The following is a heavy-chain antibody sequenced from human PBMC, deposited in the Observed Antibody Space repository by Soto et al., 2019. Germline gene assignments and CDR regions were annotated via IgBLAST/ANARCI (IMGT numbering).Heavy chain of an antibody. D-gene: IGHD6-13*01. J-gene: IGHJ4*02. CDR1: GFTFTSSA. V-gene: IGHV1-58*01. CDR2: IVVGSGNT. Sequence: ASVKVSCKASGFTFTSSAVQWVRQARGQRLEWIGWIVVGSGNTNYAQKFQERVTITRDMSTSTAYMELSSLRSEDTAVYYCAARRSSSWDFDYWGQGTLVTVSS. CDR3: AARRSSSWDFDY.